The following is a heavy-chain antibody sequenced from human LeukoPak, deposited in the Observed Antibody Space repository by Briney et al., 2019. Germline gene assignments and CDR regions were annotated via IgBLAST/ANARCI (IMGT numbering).Heavy chain of an antibody. V-gene: IGHV5-51*01. CDR2: IYPGDSDT. D-gene: IGHD1-26*01. Sequence: GESLKISCKGSGYSFTSYWIGWVRQMPGKGLEWMGIIYPGDSDTRYSPSFQGQVTISADKSISTAYLQWSSLKASDTAMYYCARLEGATQTYNWFDPWGQGTLVTVSS. CDR1: GYSFTSYW. J-gene: IGHJ5*02. CDR3: ARLEGATQTYNWFDP.